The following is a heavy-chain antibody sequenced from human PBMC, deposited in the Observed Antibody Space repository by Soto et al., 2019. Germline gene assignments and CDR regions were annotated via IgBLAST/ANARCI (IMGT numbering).Heavy chain of an antibody. CDR3: ARDHNIAVAGTLPYGMDV. V-gene: IGHV3-30-3*01. J-gene: IGHJ6*02. D-gene: IGHD6-19*01. CDR2: ISYDGSNK. CDR1: GFTFSSYA. Sequence: LRLSCAASGFTFSSYAMHWVRQAPGKGLEWVAVISYDGSNKYYADSVKGRFTISRDNSKNTLYLQMNSLRAEDTAVYYCARDHNIAVAGTLPYGMDVWGQGTTVTVSS.